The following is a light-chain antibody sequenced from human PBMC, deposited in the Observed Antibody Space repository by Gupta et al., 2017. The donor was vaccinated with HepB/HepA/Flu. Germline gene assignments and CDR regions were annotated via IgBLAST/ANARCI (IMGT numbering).Light chain of an antibody. Sequence: DIVMTQSPLSLPVTPGEPASISCRSSQSLLYSNGYTYLDWYLQKPGQSPQLLIYLGFNRASGVPDRFSGSGSGTDFTLKISRVEAEDFGVYYCRQGLQTPYTFGQGTKLDIK. CDR1: QSLLYSNGYTY. CDR2: LGF. J-gene: IGKJ2*01. V-gene: IGKV2-28*01. CDR3: RQGLQTPYT.